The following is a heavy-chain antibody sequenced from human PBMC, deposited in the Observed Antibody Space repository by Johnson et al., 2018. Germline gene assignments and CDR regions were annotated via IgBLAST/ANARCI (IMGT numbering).Heavy chain of an antibody. V-gene: IGHV3-21*01. CDR1: GFTFSTYS. J-gene: IGHJ3*02. Sequence: VQLVESGGGLVKPGGSLRLSCAASGFTFSTYSMNLVRQAPGKGLEWVSFIRSNSNNIYYGDSVKGRFTISRDNAKNSLYLRMHSLSAEDTTVYFCARSPGSLLFFQRVALDIWGRGTMVTVPS. D-gene: IGHD1-14*01. CDR3: ARSPGSLLFFQRVALDI. CDR2: IRSNSNNI.